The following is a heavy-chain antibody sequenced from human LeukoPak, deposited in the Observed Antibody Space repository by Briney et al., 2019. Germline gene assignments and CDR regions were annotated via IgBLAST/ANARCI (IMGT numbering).Heavy chain of an antibody. J-gene: IGHJ4*02. V-gene: IGHV4-39*01. CDR3: ASRGTTGTTGYFDY. D-gene: IGHD1-1*01. Sequence: TSETLSLTCTVSGGSISSSSYYWGWIRQPPGKGLAWIGSIYYSGSTYYNPSLKSRVTISVDTSKNQFSLKLSSVTAADTAVYYCASRGTTGTTGYFDYWGQGTLVTVSS. CDR2: IYYSGST. CDR1: GGSISSSSYY.